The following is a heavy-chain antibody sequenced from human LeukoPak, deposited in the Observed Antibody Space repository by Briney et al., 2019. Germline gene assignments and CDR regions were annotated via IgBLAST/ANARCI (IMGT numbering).Heavy chain of an antibody. D-gene: IGHD3-10*01. CDR3: ARDLSVRGVIPNYFDY. CDR1: GFTFSSYS. CDR2: ISSSSTI. J-gene: IGHJ4*02. V-gene: IGHV3-48*02. Sequence: GGSLRLSCAAPGFTFSSYSMNWVRQAPGKGLEWVSYISSSSTIYYADSVKGRFTISRDNAKNSLYLQMNSLRDEDTAVYYCARDLSVRGVIPNYFDYWGQGTLVTVSS.